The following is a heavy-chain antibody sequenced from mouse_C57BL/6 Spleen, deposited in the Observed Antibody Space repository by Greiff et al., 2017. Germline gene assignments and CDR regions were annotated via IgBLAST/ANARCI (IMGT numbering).Heavy chain of an antibody. CDR3: ARGGTGDYYAMDY. CDR1: GYMFTDYY. Sequence: EVQLQQSGPELVKPGASVKISCKASGYMFTDYYMNWVKQSHGKSLEWIGDINPNNGGTSYNQKFKGKATLTVDKSSSTAYMELRSLTSEDSAVYYCARGGTGDYYAMDYWGQGTSVTVSS. D-gene: IGHD3-3*01. V-gene: IGHV1-26*01. J-gene: IGHJ4*01. CDR2: INPNNGGT.